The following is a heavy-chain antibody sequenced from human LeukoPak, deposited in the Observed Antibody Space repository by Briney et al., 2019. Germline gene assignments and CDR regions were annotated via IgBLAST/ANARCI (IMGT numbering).Heavy chain of an antibody. J-gene: IGHJ4*02. D-gene: IGHD3-10*01. Sequence: PSETLSLTCAVYDGSFSGYYWSWIRQPPGKGLEWIGEINHSGSTNYNPSLKSRVTISVDTSKNQFSLKLSSVTAADTAVYYCARAAVRGVIITLPYYFDYWGQGTLVTVSS. CDR1: DGSFSGYY. CDR3: ARAAVRGVIITLPYYFDY. CDR2: INHSGST. V-gene: IGHV4-34*01.